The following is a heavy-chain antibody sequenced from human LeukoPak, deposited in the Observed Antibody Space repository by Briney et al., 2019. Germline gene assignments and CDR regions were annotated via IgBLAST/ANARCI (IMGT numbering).Heavy chain of an antibody. CDR2: ISSRGDTI. D-gene: IGHD6-19*01. CDR3: ARDKYNSGAYGDFDH. J-gene: IGHJ4*02. CDR1: GFTFSDHY. Sequence: GGSLRLSCAASGFTFSDHYMSWIRQAPGKGLEWVSYISSRGDTIYYADSMKGRFTISRDNAKNSLYLQMNSLRPEDTAVYYCARDKYNSGAYGDFDHWGQGALVTVSS. V-gene: IGHV3-11*04.